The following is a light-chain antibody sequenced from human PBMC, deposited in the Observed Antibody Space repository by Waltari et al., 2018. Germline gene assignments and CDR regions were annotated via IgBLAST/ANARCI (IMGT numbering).Light chain of an antibody. CDR1: NIGTKS. CDR3: QVWDANNDPGV. J-gene: IGLJ1*01. V-gene: IGLV3-21*04. Sequence: SYVLTQPPSVSVAPGKTARITCGGNNIGTKSVHWYQQKPGQAPILVISYDSDRPSGIPEGFAGSNSGNTTTLTISRVEAADEADYYCQVWDANNDPGVIGTGTEVTVL. CDR2: YDS.